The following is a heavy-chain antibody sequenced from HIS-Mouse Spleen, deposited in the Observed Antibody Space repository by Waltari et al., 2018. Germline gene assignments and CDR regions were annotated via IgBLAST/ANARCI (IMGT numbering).Heavy chain of an antibody. CDR1: GGSISSSSYY. J-gene: IGHJ2*01. CDR3: AREIPYSSSWYDWYFDL. V-gene: IGHV4-39*07. D-gene: IGHD6-13*01. Sequence: QLQLQESGPGLVKPSETLSLTCPVSGGSISSSSYYWGWIRQPPGKGLEWIGSIYYMWRNYCNPSLRSRVTISVDTSKNQFSLQLGSVTAADTAVYYCAREIPYSSSWYDWYFDLWGRGTLVTVSS. CDR2: IYYMWRN.